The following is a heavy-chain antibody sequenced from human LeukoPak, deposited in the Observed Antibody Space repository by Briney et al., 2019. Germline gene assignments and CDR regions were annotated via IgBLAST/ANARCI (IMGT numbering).Heavy chain of an antibody. J-gene: IGHJ4*02. Sequence: PGGSLRLSCAASGFTFSTYVMTWVRQAPGKGLEWVSAIGRSALNTYYTDSVKGRFTISRDNSINALYLQMNSLRADDTPVYYCAMGYTDYDPPDYWGRGTLVTVSS. CDR1: GFTFSTYV. CDR3: AMGYTDYDPPDY. CDR2: IGRSALNT. V-gene: IGHV3-23*05. D-gene: IGHD5-12*01.